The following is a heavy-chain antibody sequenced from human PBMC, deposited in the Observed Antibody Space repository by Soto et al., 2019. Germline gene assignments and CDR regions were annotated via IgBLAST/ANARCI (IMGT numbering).Heavy chain of an antibody. CDR3: ARGRSLGIAAAGTLYYYYGMDV. Sequence: QVQLVQSGAEVKKPGASVKVSCKASGYTFTGYYMHWVRQAPGQGLEWMGWINPNSGGTNYAQKFQGWVTMTRDTSISTDYMELSRLRSDDTAVYYCARGRSLGIAAAGTLYYYYGMDVWGQGTTVTVSS. D-gene: IGHD6-13*01. V-gene: IGHV1-2*04. CDR2: INPNSGGT. J-gene: IGHJ6*02. CDR1: GYTFTGYY.